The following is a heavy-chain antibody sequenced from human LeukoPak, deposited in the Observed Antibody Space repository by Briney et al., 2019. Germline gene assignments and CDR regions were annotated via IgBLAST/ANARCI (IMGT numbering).Heavy chain of an antibody. V-gene: IGHV3-23*01. D-gene: IGHD2-2*01. Sequence: GGSLRLSCAASGFTFSSYDMSWVRQAPGKGLEWVSGIGGSGSSTYYADSVKGRFTISRDNSKSTLYLQMNSLRAEDTAVYYCSKDRHAPVIYCSSTICIPFDPWGQRTLVTVSS. J-gene: IGHJ5*02. CDR2: IGGSGSST. CDR1: GFTFSSYD. CDR3: SKDRHAPVIYCSSTICIPFDP.